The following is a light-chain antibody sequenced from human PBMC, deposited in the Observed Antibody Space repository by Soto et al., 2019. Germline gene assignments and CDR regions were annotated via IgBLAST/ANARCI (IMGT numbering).Light chain of an antibody. V-gene: IGKV2-28*01. J-gene: IGKJ4*01. CDR2: LGS. CDR3: LQDYSFPLT. CDR1: QSLLHSDGYNY. Sequence: DIVMTQSPLSLPVTPGEPASISCRSSQSLLHSDGYNYLDWYLQKPGQSPQLLICLGSNRASGVPDRFSGSGSGTDFILTISSLQPEDFATYYCLQDYSFPLTFGGGTKVEI.